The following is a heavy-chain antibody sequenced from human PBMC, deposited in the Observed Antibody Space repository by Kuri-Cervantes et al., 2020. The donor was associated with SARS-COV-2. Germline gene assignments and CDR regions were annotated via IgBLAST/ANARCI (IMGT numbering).Heavy chain of an antibody. J-gene: IGHJ5*02. D-gene: IGHD3-10*01. V-gene: IGHV4-59*12. CDR2: IYYSGST. CDR1: GGSISSYY. CDR3: ARVGYYGSGSYYSTPP. Sequence: SETLSLTCTVSGGSISSYYWSWIRQPPGKGLEWIGYIYYSGSTNYNPSLKSRVTISVDTSKNQFSLKLSSVTAADTAVYYCARVGYYGSGSYYSTPPWGQGTLVTVSS.